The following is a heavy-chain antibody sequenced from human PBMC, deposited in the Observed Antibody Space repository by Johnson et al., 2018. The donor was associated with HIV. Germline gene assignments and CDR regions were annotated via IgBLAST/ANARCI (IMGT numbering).Heavy chain of an antibody. CDR1: GFTFSSYW. V-gene: IGHV3-7*01. CDR3: ARLNDMIVAFDI. Sequence: RLSCAASGFTFSSYWMSWVRQAPGKGLEWVANINQDGSEKYYVDSVKGRLTISRDNAKNSLYLQMNSLRAEDTAVYYCARLNDMIVAFDIWGQGTMVTVSS. J-gene: IGHJ3*02. D-gene: IGHD3-22*01. CDR2: INQDGSEK.